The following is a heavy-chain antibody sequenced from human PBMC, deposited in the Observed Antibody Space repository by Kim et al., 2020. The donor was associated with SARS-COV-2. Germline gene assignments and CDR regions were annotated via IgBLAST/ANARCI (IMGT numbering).Heavy chain of an antibody. V-gene: IGHV5-10-1*01. CDR1: GYNFGNNW. D-gene: IGHD6-13*01. CDR2: IDPSDSYI. CDR3: ARQLGDMASAGLDY. J-gene: IGHJ4*02. Sequence: GESLKISCKASGYNFGNNWISWVRQMPGKGLEWMGRIDPSDSYIIYSQSFQGHVTISADKSTNSTYLQWNSPTASDTAMYYCARQLGDMASAGLDYWGQGTLVTVSS.